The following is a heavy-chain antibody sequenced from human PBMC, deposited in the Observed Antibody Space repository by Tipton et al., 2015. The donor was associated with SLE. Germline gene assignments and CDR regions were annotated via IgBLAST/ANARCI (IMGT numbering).Heavy chain of an antibody. D-gene: IGHD3-10*01. Sequence: TLSLTCAVYGGSFSGYYWSWIRQPPGKGLEWIGYIYHSGSTYCNPSLRSRVTISVDTSKNQFSLKLSSVTAADTAVYYCARDRLVRGVHFDYWGQGTLVTVSS. CDR3: ARDRLVRGVHFDY. CDR2: IYHSGST. V-gene: IGHV4-34*01. J-gene: IGHJ4*02. CDR1: GGSFSGYY.